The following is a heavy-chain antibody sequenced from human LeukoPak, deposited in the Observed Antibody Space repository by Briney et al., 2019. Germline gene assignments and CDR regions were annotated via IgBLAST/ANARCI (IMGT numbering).Heavy chain of an antibody. CDR3: TTDQTRTYYYDSSGYYYLDY. Sequence: PGGSLRLSCVASGFTFSSYEMSWVRQAPGKGLEWVGRIKSKTDGGTTDYAAPVKGRFTISRVDSKNTLYLQMNSLKTEDTAVYYCTTDQTRTYYYDSSGYYYLDYWGQGTLVTVSS. J-gene: IGHJ4*02. D-gene: IGHD3-22*01. CDR2: IKSKTDGGTT. CDR1: GFTFSSYE. V-gene: IGHV3-15*01.